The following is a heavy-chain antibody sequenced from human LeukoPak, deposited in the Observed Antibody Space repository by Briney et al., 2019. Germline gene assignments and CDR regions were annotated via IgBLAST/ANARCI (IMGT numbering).Heavy chain of an antibody. CDR2: ISSSSRYI. V-gene: IGHV3-21*01. Sequence: PGWSLRLSCAASGFTFSSHSMNWVRQAPGKGLEWFSSISSSSRYIYYADSVKGRFTISRDNAKNSLYLQLNSLRAEDTAVYYCARVFYSRGVTTNFLDYWGQGTLVTVSS. CDR1: GFTFSSHS. D-gene: IGHD2-21*02. CDR3: ARVFYSRGVTTNFLDY. J-gene: IGHJ4*02.